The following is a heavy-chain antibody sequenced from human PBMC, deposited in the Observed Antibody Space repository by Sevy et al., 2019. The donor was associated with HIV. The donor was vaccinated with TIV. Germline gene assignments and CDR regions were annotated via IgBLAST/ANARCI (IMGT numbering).Heavy chain of an antibody. CDR1: GFTFSTYS. CDR3: ARVPSTGRYGMDL. D-gene: IGHD3-10*01. Sequence: GGSLRLSCAASGFTFSTYSMNWVRQAPGKGLEWVSYISSSSSTIYYADSVRGRFTISRDNAKNSLYLQMNSLRADDTAVYYCARVPSTGRYGMDLWGQGTTVTVSS. J-gene: IGHJ6*02. V-gene: IGHV3-48*01. CDR2: ISSSSSTI.